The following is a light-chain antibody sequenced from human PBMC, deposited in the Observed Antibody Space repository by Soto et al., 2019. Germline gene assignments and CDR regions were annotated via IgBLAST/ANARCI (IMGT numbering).Light chain of an antibody. CDR3: SSYTTSNTRQIV. Sequence: QAALTHTSSVPASPGQSITISCTGTSSDVGGYNYVSWYQHHPGKAPKLMIFDVSNRPSGVSNRFSGSKSGNTASLTISGLQPEDEADYYCSSYTTSNTRQIVFGTGTKVTVL. J-gene: IGLJ1*01. CDR1: SSDVGGYNY. CDR2: DVS. V-gene: IGLV2-14*03.